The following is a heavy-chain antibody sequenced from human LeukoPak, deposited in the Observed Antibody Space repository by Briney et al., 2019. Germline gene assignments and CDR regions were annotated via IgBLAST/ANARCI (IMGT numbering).Heavy chain of an antibody. D-gene: IGHD2-15*01. CDR2: ISRSSSNI. CDR3: ASPLGACSVPHCPPSPDY. J-gene: IGHJ4*02. CDR1: GFIFSSYE. Sequence: GGSLRLSCAASGFIFSSYEMSWVRQAPGKGLEWVSYISRSSSNIYYADSVKGRFTISRDNAKNSLYLQMNSLRAEDTATYYCASPLGACSVPHCPPSPDYWGQGTLVTVSS. V-gene: IGHV3-48*03.